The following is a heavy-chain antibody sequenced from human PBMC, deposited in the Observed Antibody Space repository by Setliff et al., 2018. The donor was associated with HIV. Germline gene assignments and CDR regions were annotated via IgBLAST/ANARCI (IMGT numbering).Heavy chain of an antibody. CDR1: GFTFSSYR. V-gene: IGHV3-74*01. CDR3: ARDLRWYDSSGSHDAFDI. Sequence: AGGSLRLSCAASGFTFSSYRMHWVRQTPGKGLVWVSRIKTAASVTSYADSVKGRFTISRDNAKNTLYLQMNSLRAGDTAVYYCARDLRWYDSSGSHDAFDIWGQGTMVTVSS. CDR2: IKTAASVT. D-gene: IGHD3-22*01. J-gene: IGHJ3*02.